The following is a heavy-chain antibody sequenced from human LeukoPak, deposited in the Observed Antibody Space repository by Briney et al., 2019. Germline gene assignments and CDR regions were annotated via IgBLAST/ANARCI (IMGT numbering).Heavy chain of an antibody. CDR3: ARVDSGVAGIWGSRNFDY. Sequence: SETLSLTCTVSGGSISSSSYYWGWIRQPPGKGLEWIGSIYYSGSTYYNPSLKSRVTISVDTSKNQFSLKLSSVTAADTAVYYCARVDSGVAGIWGSRNFDYWGQGTLVTVSS. CDR1: GGSISSSSYY. CDR2: IYYSGST. D-gene: IGHD3-16*01. V-gene: IGHV4-39*07. J-gene: IGHJ4*02.